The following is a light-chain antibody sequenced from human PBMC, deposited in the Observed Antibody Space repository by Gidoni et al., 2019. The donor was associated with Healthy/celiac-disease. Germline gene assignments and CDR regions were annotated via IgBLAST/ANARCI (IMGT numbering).Light chain of an antibody. CDR2: AAS. CDR1: QTITTY. V-gene: IGKV1-39*01. J-gene: IGKJ2*04. CDR3: QQSHSIPWS. Sequence: DIQMTQSPSSLSASVGDRVTITCRASQTITTYLNWYQRKPGKAPKLLIYAASSLQSGVPSRFSGSGSGTDFTLTISSLQPEDFATYYCQQSHSIPWSFGQGTKVEIK.